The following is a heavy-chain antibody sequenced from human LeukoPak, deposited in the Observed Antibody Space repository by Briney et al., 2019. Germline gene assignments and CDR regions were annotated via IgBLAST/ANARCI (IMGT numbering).Heavy chain of an antibody. CDR2: IWYDGSNK. CDR1: GFTFSSYG. J-gene: IGHJ4*02. CDR3: AKAGSNWGYFDY. V-gene: IGHV3-33*06. D-gene: IGHD7-27*01. Sequence: GGSLRLSCAASGFTFSSYGMHWVRQAPGKGLEWVAVIWYDGSNKYYADSVKGRFTISRDNSKNTLYLQMNSLRAEDTAVYYCAKAGSNWGYFDYWGQGTLVTVSS.